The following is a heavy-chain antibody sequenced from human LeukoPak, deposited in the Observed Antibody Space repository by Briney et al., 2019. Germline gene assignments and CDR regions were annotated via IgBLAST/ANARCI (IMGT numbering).Heavy chain of an antibody. V-gene: IGHV4-61*01. CDR1: GGSVSSGSYY. CDR3: ARDIFSSGWYYFDY. D-gene: IGHD6-19*01. Sequence: SETLSLTCTVSGGSVSSGSYYWSWIRQPPGKGLEWIVYIYYSGSTNYNPSLKSRVTISVDTSKNQFSLKLSSVTAADTAVYYCARDIFSSGWYYFDYWGQGTLVTVSS. J-gene: IGHJ4*02. CDR2: IYYSGST.